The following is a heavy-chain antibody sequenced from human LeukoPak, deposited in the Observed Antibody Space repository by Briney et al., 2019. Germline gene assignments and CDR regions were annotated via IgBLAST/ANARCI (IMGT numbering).Heavy chain of an antibody. D-gene: IGHD1-26*01. J-gene: IGHJ5*02. Sequence: SETLSLTCTVSGGAISSYYWSWIRQPAGKGLGWIGRIYTSGSTNYNPSLKSRVTMSVDTSKNQFSLKLSSVTAADTAVYYCARRDTTNSGWFDPWGQGTLVTVSS. V-gene: IGHV4-4*07. CDR2: IYTSGST. CDR1: GGAISSYY. CDR3: ARRDTTNSGWFDP.